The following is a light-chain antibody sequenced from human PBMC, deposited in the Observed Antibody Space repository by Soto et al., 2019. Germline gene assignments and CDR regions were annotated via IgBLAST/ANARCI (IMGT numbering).Light chain of an antibody. J-gene: IGKJ4*01. CDR3: QQRSHWPLT. Sequence: ETVLTQFPATLSLSPGERATLSCRASRNINTYLAWYQQRPGQPPRLLIHDASNRAPGIPARFSGRGSDTDFTLTISSLEPEDFAVYYCQQRSHWPLTFGGGTKVDLK. CDR1: RNINTY. V-gene: IGKV3-11*01. CDR2: DAS.